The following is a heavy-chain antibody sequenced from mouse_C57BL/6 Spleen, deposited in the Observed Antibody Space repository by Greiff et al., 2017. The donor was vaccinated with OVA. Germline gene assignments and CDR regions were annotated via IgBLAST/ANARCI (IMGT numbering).Heavy chain of an antibody. CDR3: ARRIYYGPCDY. Sequence: EVHLVESGGGLVKPGGSLKLSCAASGFTFSDYGMHWVRQAPEKGLEWVAYISSGSSTIYYADTLKGRFTISRDNAKNTLFLQMTSLRSEDTAMYYCARRIYYGPCDYWGQGTTLTVSS. J-gene: IGHJ2*01. CDR2: ISSGSSTI. D-gene: IGHD2-1*01. CDR1: GFTFSDYG. V-gene: IGHV5-17*01.